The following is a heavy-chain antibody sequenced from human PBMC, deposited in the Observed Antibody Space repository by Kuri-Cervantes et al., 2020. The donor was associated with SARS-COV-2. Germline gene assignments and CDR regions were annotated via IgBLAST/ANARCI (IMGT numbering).Heavy chain of an antibody. CDR2: IYPGDSDA. CDR1: GYSFTSYW. J-gene: IGHJ4*02. D-gene: IGHD2/OR15-2a*01. V-gene: IGHV5-51*01. Sequence: KVSCKGSGYSFTSYWIGWVRQMPGKGLEWMGIIYPGDSDARYSPSFQGQVTISADKSISTAYLQWSSLKASDTAMYYCARSFEDGMTTYDYWGQGTLVTVSS. CDR3: ARSFEDGMTTYDY.